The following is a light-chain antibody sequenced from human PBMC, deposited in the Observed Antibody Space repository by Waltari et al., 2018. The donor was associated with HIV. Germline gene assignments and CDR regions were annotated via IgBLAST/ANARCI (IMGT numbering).Light chain of an antibody. CDR2: DAS. CDR3: QQRRNWPPT. V-gene: IGKV3-11*01. CDR1: QSVSNY. J-gene: IGKJ1*01. Sequence: ENVLTQSPATLSSSLGERATLSCRASQSVSNYLAWYQQKPGQAPRLLIYDASNRATGIPGRFSGSGSGTDFTLTISSLEPEDFAVYYCQQRRNWPPTFGQGTKVEIK.